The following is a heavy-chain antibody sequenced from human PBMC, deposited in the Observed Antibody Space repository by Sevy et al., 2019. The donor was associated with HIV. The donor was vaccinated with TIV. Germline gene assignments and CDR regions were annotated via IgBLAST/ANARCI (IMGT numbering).Heavy chain of an antibody. D-gene: IGHD3-22*01. Sequence: GGSLRLSCAAAGFTFSNYAMHWVRQAPGKGLEWVAIIWSDGSYQYHGDSVKGRFTISGDNSKNTLYLQMNNVRVEDTAVYYCARGGYYYDNAAYYAFDSWGQGTLVTVSS. CDR2: IWSDGSYQ. CDR1: GFTFSNYA. V-gene: IGHV3-33*01. J-gene: IGHJ4*02. CDR3: ARGGYYYDNAAYYAFDS.